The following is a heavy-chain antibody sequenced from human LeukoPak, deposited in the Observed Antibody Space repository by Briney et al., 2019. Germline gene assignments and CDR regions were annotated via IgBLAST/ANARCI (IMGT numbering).Heavy chain of an antibody. CDR2: INWNGGST. V-gene: IGHV3-20*04. Sequence: RPGGSLRLSCAASGFTFDDYGMSWVRQAPGKGLEWVSGINWNGGSTGYADSVKGRFTISRDNAKNSLYLQMNSLRAEDTALYYCARGYCSSTSCSLQYYYCYMDVWGKGTTVTVSS. CDR3: ARGYCSSTSCSLQYYYCYMDV. J-gene: IGHJ6*03. D-gene: IGHD2-2*01. CDR1: GFTFDDYG.